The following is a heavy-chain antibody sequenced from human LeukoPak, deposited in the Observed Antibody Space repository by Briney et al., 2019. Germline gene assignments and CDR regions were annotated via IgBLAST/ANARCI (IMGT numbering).Heavy chain of an antibody. V-gene: IGHV4-39*07. J-gene: IGHJ4*02. Sequence: SETLSLTCTVSGGSISSSSYYWGWIRQPPGKGLEWIGSIYYSGSTNYNPSLKSRVTISVDTSKNQFSLKLSSVTAADTAVYYCARSTGYSYGLAQQLWGQGTLVTVSS. CDR2: IYYSGST. D-gene: IGHD5-18*01. CDR3: ARSTGYSYGLAQQL. CDR1: GGSISSSSYY.